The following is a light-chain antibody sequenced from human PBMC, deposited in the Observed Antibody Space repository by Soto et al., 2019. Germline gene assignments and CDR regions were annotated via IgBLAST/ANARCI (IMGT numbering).Light chain of an antibody. V-gene: IGLV1-40*01. Sequence: QSVLTQPPSVSGAPGQRVTISCTGSSSNIGAGYGVHWYQQLPGKAPKLLIYGNSNRPSGVPDRFSGSKSGTSASLAITGLQAEDEADYYCQSYDSSLSGGVFGGGTKLTVL. J-gene: IGLJ3*02. CDR2: GNS. CDR3: QSYDSSLSGGV. CDR1: SSNIGAGYG.